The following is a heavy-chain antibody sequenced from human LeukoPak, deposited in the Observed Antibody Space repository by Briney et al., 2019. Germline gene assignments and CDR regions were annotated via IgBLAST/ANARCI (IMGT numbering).Heavy chain of an antibody. CDR2: ISWNSGSI. CDR1: GFAFSSYW. V-gene: IGHV3-9*01. J-gene: IGHJ4*02. D-gene: IGHD2-2*01. Sequence: HPGGSLRLSCAASGFAFSSYWMSWVRQAPGKGLEWVSSISWNSGSIGYVDSVKGRFTISRDNAKNSLYLQMNSLRAEDTAFYYCAKAGCSSTTCYANCWGQGTLVTVSS. CDR3: AKAGCSSTTCYANC.